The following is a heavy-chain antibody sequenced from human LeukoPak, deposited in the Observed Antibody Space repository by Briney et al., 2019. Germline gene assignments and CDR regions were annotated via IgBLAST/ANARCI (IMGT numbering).Heavy chain of an antibody. Sequence: SETLSLTCTVSGVSISRSGYYWGWIRQAQGKGLESIVSIYYSGSTYYKSSLKSRVTISVDTSKNQFSLKLSSVTAADTAVYYCARGRRGYSYGYEDYWGQGTLVTVSS. CDR3: ARGRRGYSYGYEDY. CDR2: IYYSGST. CDR1: GVSISRSGYY. D-gene: IGHD5-18*01. V-gene: IGHV4-39*07. J-gene: IGHJ4*02.